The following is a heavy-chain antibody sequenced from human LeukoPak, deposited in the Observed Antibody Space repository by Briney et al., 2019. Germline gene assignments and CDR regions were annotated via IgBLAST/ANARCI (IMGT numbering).Heavy chain of an antibody. Sequence: GGSLRLSCAASGFTFSSYSMNWVRQAPGKGLEWVSYISGSSKTIYYADSVMGRFTISRDNAKNSLYLQMNSLRDEDTAVYYCARVTYGDLRIDAFDMWGQGTMVTVSS. D-gene: IGHD4-17*01. CDR3: ARVTYGDLRIDAFDM. CDR2: ISGSSKTI. CDR1: GFTFSSYS. J-gene: IGHJ3*02. V-gene: IGHV3-48*02.